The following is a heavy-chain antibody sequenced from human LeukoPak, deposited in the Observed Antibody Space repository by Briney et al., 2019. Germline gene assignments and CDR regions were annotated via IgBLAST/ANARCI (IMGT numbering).Heavy chain of an antibody. Sequence: PGGSLSLSCAASGFTFSSYEMNWVRQAPGKGLEWVSYISSSGSTTHYADSVKGRFTISRDNAKKSLYLQMNSLRAEDTAVYYCARDNYDSSGYYFDWGQGTLVTVSS. CDR2: ISSSGSTT. CDR1: GFTFSSYE. J-gene: IGHJ4*02. V-gene: IGHV3-48*03. CDR3: ARDNYDSSGYYFD. D-gene: IGHD3-22*01.